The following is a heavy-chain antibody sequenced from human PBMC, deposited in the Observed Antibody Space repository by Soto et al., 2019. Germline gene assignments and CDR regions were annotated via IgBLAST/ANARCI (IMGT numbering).Heavy chain of an antibody. CDR1: GFTFSSYG. CDR2: MWNDGSNK. D-gene: IGHD3-3*01. CDR3: AREFWSGHFDY. Sequence: QVQLVESGGGVVQPGRSLRLSCAASGFTFSSYGMHWVRQAPGKGLEWVAVMWNDGSNKYYADSVKGRFTISRDNSKNTLYLQVNSLRAEDTVVYYCAREFWSGHFDYWGQGTLVTVSS. V-gene: IGHV3-33*01. J-gene: IGHJ4*02.